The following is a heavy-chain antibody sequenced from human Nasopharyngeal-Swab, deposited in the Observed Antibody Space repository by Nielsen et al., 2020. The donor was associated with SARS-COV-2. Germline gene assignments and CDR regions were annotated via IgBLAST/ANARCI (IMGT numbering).Heavy chain of an antibody. CDR1: GFTFSGYA. CDR2: IGGTGGST. CDR3: AKDRGCSGGSCYVHWYFDL. J-gene: IGHJ2*01. D-gene: IGHD2-15*01. V-gene: IGHV3-23*01. Sequence: GGSLRLSCAASGFTFSGYAMSWVRQAPGKGLEWVSAIGGTGGSTYYADSVKGQFTISRDNSKNTLYPQMNSLRAEDTAVYYCAKDRGCSGGSCYVHWYFDLWGRGTLVTVSS.